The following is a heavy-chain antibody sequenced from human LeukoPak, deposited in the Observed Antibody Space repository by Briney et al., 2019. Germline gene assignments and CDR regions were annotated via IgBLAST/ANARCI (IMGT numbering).Heavy chain of an antibody. J-gene: IGHJ4*02. D-gene: IGHD3-9*01. V-gene: IGHV4-31*03. CDR2: IYYSGST. CDR1: GGSLSSGGYY. CDR3: ARATGYGEVTFDY. Sequence: SQTLSLTCTVSGGSLSSGGYYWSWIRQHPGTGLEWIGYIYYSGSTYYNPSLKSRVTISVDTSKNQFSLKLSSVTAADTAVYYCARATGYGEVTFDYWGQGTLVTVSS.